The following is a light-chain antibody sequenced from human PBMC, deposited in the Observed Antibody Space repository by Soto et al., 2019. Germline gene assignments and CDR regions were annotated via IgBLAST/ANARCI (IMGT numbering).Light chain of an antibody. CDR2: GAS. J-gene: IGKJ3*01. CDR3: HHYDNSPPFP. Sequence: EIVLTQSPGTLSLSPGERAILSCRASQSINNRYLAWYQQMPGRAPRLLINGASSRAAGIPDRFSGSGSGTDFTLAINRLEPEDFAVYYCHHYDNSPPFPFGPGTTVDI. V-gene: IGKV3-20*01. CDR1: QSINNRY.